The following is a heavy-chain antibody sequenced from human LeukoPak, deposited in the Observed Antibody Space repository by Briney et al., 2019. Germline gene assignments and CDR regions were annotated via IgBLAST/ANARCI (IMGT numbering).Heavy chain of an antibody. D-gene: IGHD3-3*02. CDR2: IYHTGTT. Sequence: SGTLSLTCAVSGGSISSTNWWSWVRQPPGKGLEWIGEIYHTGTTNYNPSLKSRVTISVDMSKNQFSLKLSSVTAADTAVYYCARDGPLVPTIYGTFDRWGQGTLVIVSS. V-gene: IGHV4-4*02. CDR1: GGSISSTNW. J-gene: IGHJ5*02. CDR3: ARDGPLVPTIYGTFDR.